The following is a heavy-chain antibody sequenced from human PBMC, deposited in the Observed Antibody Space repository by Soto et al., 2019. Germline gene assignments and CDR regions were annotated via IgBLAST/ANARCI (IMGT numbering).Heavy chain of an antibody. CDR2: ISYDGENQ. V-gene: IGHV3-30*04. CDR3: VSPHSESSNAFDL. D-gene: IGHD3-10*01. CDR1: GFSFSHYA. J-gene: IGHJ5*02. Sequence: GGSLRLSCAASGFSFSHYAMHWVRQPPGKGLEWVALISYDGENQYFTDSVRGRFTISRDNSKTAVYLEMNNLRLDDTATYYCVSPHSESSNAFDLWGQGTLVTVS.